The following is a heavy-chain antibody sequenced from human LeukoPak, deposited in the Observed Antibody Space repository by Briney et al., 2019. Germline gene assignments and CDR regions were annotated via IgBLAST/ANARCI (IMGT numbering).Heavy chain of an antibody. CDR1: GFTVSSNY. D-gene: IGHD3-9*01. Sequence: PGGSLRLSCAASGFTVSSNYMSWVRQAPGKGLEWVSVIYSGGSTYYADSVKGRFTISRDNSKNTLYLQMNSLRAEDTAVYYCAKGFRGYYDILTGYRRGSLDAFDIWGQGTMVTVSS. J-gene: IGHJ3*02. CDR2: IYSGGST. V-gene: IGHV3-53*05. CDR3: AKGFRGYYDILTGYRRGSLDAFDI.